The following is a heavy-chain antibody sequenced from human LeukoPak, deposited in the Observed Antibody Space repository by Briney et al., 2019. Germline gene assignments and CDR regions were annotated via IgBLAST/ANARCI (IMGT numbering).Heavy chain of an antibody. CDR2: INHSGST. CDR1: GGSFSGYY. D-gene: IGHD3-22*01. CDR3: ARAYYDSSGYYTPPAYYFDY. Sequence: SETLSLTCAVYGGSFSGYYWSWIRQPPGKGLEWIGEINHSGSTNYNPSLKSRVTISVDTSKNQFSLKLSSVTAADTAVYYCARAYYDSSGYYTPPAYYFDYWGQGTLVTVSS. V-gene: IGHV4-34*01. J-gene: IGHJ4*02.